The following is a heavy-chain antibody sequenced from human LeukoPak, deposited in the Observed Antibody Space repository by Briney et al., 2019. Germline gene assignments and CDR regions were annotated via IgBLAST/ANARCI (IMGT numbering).Heavy chain of an antibody. J-gene: IGHJ6*03. V-gene: IGHV3-7*03. D-gene: IGHD3-22*01. CDR3: AKNSPTYDYYDGSGYHSYYYMDV. Sequence: PGGSLRLSCAASGFTFSSLWMTWVRQAPGKGLEWVATIKQDGSEKYYVDSVKGRFTISRDNAKNSLYLQMNSLRAEDTALYYCAKNSPTYDYYDGSGYHSYYYMDVWGKGTTVTVSS. CDR2: IKQDGSEK. CDR1: GFTFSSLW.